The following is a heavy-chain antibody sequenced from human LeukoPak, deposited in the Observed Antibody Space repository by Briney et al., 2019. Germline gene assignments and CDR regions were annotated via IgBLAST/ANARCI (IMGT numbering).Heavy chain of an antibody. D-gene: IGHD1-1*01. J-gene: IGHJ4*02. CDR1: GFTVSNNF. CDR2: IYSGGTT. V-gene: IGHV3-53*05. Sequence: GGSLRLSCAASGFTVSNNFMSWVRQAPGKGLELVSLIYSGGTTKYADSVRGRFTISRDNAKNSLYLQMNSLRAEDTALYHCAKDVGRLERNPDYWGQGTLVTVSS. CDR3: AKDVGRLERNPDY.